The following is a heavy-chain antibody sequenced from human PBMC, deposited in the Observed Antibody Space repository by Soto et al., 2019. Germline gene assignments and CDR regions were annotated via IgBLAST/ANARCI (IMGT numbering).Heavy chain of an antibody. Sequence: QVPLVQSGAEVKKPGASVKVSCKASGYTFTSYAMHWVRQAPGQRLEWMGWINAGNGNTKYSQKFQGRVTITRDTSASTAYMELSSLRSEDTAVYYCARGYCSSTSCYAGDAFDIWGQGTMVTVSS. V-gene: IGHV1-3*01. D-gene: IGHD2-2*01. J-gene: IGHJ3*02. CDR2: INAGNGNT. CDR3: ARGYCSSTSCYAGDAFDI. CDR1: GYTFTSYA.